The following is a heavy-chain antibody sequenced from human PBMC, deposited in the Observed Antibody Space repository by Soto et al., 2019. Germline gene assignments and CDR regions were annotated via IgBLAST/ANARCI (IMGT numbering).Heavy chain of an antibody. CDR1: GGTFSSYT. Sequence: SVKVSCKASGGTFSSYTISWVRQAPGQGLEWMGRIIPILGIANYAQKFQGRVTITADKSTSTAYMELSSLRSEDTAVYYCARDIPRYSDYDSIDYWGQGTLVTVSS. J-gene: IGHJ4*02. CDR2: IIPILGIA. D-gene: IGHD5-12*01. V-gene: IGHV1-69*04. CDR3: ARDIPRYSDYDSIDY.